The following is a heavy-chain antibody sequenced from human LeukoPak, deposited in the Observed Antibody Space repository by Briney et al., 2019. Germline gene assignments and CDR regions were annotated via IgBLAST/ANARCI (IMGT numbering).Heavy chain of an antibody. CDR1: GGSFSGYY. J-gene: IGHJ4*02. CDR3: ARGRGPIVVVVAASPYSTPFDY. D-gene: IGHD2-15*01. Sequence: PSETLSLTCAVYGGSFSGYYWSWIRQPPGKGLEWTGEINHSGSTNYNPSLKSRVTISVDTSKNQFSLKLSSVTAADTAVYYCARGRGPIVVVVAASPYSTPFDYWGQGTLVTVSS. CDR2: INHSGST. V-gene: IGHV4-34*01.